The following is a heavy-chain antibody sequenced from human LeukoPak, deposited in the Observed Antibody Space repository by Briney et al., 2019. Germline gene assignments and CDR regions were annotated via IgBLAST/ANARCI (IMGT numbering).Heavy chain of an antibody. D-gene: IGHD1-7*01. Sequence: ASVKVSCKASGGTFSSYAISWVRQAPGQGLERMGGIIPIFGTANYAQKLQGRVTITADESTSTAYMELSSLRSEDTAVYYCARSITGTTGQFDYWGQGTLVTVSS. CDR2: IIPIFGTA. V-gene: IGHV1-69*13. CDR1: GGTFSSYA. CDR3: ARSITGTTGQFDY. J-gene: IGHJ4*02.